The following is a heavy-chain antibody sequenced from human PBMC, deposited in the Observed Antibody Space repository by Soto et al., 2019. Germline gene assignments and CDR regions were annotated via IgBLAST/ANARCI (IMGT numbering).Heavy chain of an antibody. D-gene: IGHD6-13*01. V-gene: IGHV2-5*02. CDR3: ANRYSSSYDY. CDR2: ICWDDNK. CDR1: GFSLSTSGVA. J-gene: IGHJ4*02. Sequence: QITLKESGPTLVKPTQTLTLTCTFSGFSLSTSGVAVGWIRQPPGKALECLALICWDDNKRYSPSLQSRITLTKDTSKNQVVLTMTNMDPVDTATYYCANRYSSSYDYWGQGTLVTVSS.